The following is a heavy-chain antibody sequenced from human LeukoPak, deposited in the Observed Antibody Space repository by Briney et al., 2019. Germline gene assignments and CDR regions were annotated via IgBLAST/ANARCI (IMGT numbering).Heavy chain of an antibody. CDR3: ARAPFIQSDYGGSFDY. CDR2: IYYSGST. CDR1: GGSISRSGYY. Sequence: SEALSLTCNVSGGSISRSGYYWGWIRQPPGKGLEWIGSIYYSGSTYYNPSLKSRVTISVDTSKNQFSLKLTSVTAADTAAYYCARAPFIQSDYGGSFDYWGQGTLVTVSS. V-gene: IGHV4-39*07. D-gene: IGHD4-23*01. J-gene: IGHJ4*02.